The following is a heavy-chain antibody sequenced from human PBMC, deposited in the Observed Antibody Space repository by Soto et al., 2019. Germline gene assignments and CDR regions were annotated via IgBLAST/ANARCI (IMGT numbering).Heavy chain of an antibody. Sequence: QVQLVQSGAEVKKPGASVKVSCKASGYTFTSYGISWVRQAPGQGLEWMGWISAYNGNTNYAQKLQGRVTMTTDTATSTAYMELRSLRSDDTAVYYCARDRVAVATIRGGGNWFDPWGQGTLVTVSS. CDR2: ISAYNGNT. V-gene: IGHV1-18*01. CDR3: ARDRVAVATIRGGGNWFDP. CDR1: GYTFTSYG. J-gene: IGHJ5*02. D-gene: IGHD5-12*01.